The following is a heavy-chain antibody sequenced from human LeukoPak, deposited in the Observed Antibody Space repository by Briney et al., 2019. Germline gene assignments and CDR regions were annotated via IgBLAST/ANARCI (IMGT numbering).Heavy chain of an antibody. CDR3: ARGTAGYHSSYFDY. V-gene: IGHV3-48*01. D-gene: IGHD3-16*02. CDR2: ITASGTAM. CDR1: GFTFSSYS. J-gene: IGHJ4*02. Sequence: GGSLRLSCAASGFTFSSYSMNWVRQAPGKGLEWVSHITASGTAMFYADSVKGRFTISRDNAKNSLYLQMNSLRAEDTAAYYCARGTAGYHSSYFDYWGQGTLVTVSS.